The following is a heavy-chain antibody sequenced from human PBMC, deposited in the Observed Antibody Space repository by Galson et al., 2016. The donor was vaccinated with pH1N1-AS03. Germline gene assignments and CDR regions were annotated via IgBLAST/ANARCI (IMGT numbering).Heavy chain of an antibody. D-gene: IGHD5-24*01. CDR3: ARKVIEMTTSDAFDF. J-gene: IGHJ3*01. V-gene: IGHV4-39*01. Sequence: SETLSLTCTVSGDSISNNDFYWAWIRQLPGKGLEWIGTIYNSGNTYYNPSLKSRVTISVDTSKDQFSLRLTSVTAADTAVYYCARKVIEMTTSDAFDFWGQGTMVTVSS. CDR1: GDSISNNDFY. CDR2: IYNSGNT.